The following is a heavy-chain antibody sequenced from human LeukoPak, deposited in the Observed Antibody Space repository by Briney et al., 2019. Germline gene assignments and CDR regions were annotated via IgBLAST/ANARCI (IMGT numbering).Heavy chain of an antibody. CDR3: ARDFYYDSSGLEGAFDI. CDR1: GFTFSSYS. CDR2: ISSSSSHI. J-gene: IGHJ3*02. D-gene: IGHD3-22*01. V-gene: IGHV3-21*06. Sequence: GGSLRLSCAASGFTFSSYSMNWIRQAPGKGPEWVSSISSSSSHIYYADSVKGRFTISRDNAKNSLYLQMNSLRAEDTAVYYCARDFYYDSSGLEGAFDIWGQGTMVTVSS.